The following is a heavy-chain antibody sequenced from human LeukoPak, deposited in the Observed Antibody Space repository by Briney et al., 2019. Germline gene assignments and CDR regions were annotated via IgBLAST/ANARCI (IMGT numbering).Heavy chain of an antibody. Sequence: SETLSLTYAVYGGSFSGYYWSWIRQPPGKGLEWIGEINHSGSTNYNPSLKSRVTISVDTSKNQFSLKLSSVTAADTAVYYCASLYCSGGSCYRDFDYWGQGTLVTVSS. CDR2: INHSGST. V-gene: IGHV4-34*01. J-gene: IGHJ4*02. D-gene: IGHD2-15*01. CDR1: GGSFSGYY. CDR3: ASLYCSGGSCYRDFDY.